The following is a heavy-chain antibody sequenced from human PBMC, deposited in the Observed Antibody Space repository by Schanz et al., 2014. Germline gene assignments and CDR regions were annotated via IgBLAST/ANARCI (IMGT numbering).Heavy chain of an antibody. V-gene: IGHV3-66*01. CDR3: ARDRVGASSYFDY. J-gene: IGHJ4*02. CDR2: IYSGGST. CDR1: GFIVSDNY. Sequence: DVQLVESGGGLVQPGGSLRLSCAASGFIVSDNYMHWVRQAPGKGLEWVSVIYSGGSTYYADSVKGRFSVSGDNSKNTLFLQMNSLRAEDTAAYYCARDRVGASSYFDYWGQGTLVTVSS. D-gene: IGHD1-26*01.